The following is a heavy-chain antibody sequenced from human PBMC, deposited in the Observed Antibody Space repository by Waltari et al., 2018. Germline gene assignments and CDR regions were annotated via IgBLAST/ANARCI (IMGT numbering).Heavy chain of an antibody. D-gene: IGHD2-15*01. V-gene: IGHV4-30-4*08. J-gene: IGHJ1*01. CDR1: GGSVTSRDYY. CDR2: NYYSGST. Sequence: QVQLQESGPGLVKPSQTLSLTCTVSGGSVTSRDYYWTWIRQPPGKGLEWIGYNYYSGSTCYTPSLKSRVTISIDTSKNQFSLELNSVTAADTAVYYCARDSVSCSGGSCYQFFQPWGQGTLVTVSS. CDR3: ARDSVSCSGGSCYQFFQP.